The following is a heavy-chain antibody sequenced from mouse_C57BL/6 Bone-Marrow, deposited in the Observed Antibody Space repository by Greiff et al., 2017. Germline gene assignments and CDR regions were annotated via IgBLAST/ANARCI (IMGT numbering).Heavy chain of an antibody. J-gene: IGHJ4*01. CDR3: TTMVTTGAMDY. Sequence: VQLQQSGAELVRPGASVKLSCTASGFNIKDYYMHWVKQRPEQGLEWIGRIDPEDGDTEYAPKFQGKATMTVDTSSNTAYRQLSSLTSEDTAVYYCTTMVTTGAMDYWGQGTSVTVSS. V-gene: IGHV14-1*01. D-gene: IGHD2-2*01. CDR1: GFNIKDYY. CDR2: IDPEDGDT.